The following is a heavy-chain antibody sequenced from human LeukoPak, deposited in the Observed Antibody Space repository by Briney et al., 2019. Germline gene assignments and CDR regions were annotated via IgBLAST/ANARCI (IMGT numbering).Heavy chain of an antibody. CDR2: IYHSGST. D-gene: IGHD3-10*01. V-gene: IGHV4-30-2*01. CDR3: ARGPTVRGSFDY. CDR1: GGSISSGGYS. J-gene: IGHJ4*02. Sequence: PSETLSLTCAVSGGSISSGGYSWSWIRQPPGKGLEWIGYIYHSGSTYYNPSLKSRVTISVDRSKNQFSLKLSSVAAADTAVYYCARGPTVRGSFDYWGQGTLVTVSS.